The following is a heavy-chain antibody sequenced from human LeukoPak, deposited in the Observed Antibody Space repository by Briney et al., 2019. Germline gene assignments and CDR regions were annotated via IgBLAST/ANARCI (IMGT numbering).Heavy chain of an antibody. J-gene: IGHJ6*03. Sequence: PSETLSLTCAVSGGSISSSNWWSWVRQPPGKGLEWIGEIYHSGSTNYNPSLKSRVTISVDTSKNQFSLKLSSVTAADAAVYYCARHVSYHYYYYMDVWGKGTTVTISS. CDR1: GGSISSSNW. D-gene: IGHD2/OR15-2a*01. CDR3: ARHVSYHYYYYMDV. CDR2: IYHSGST. V-gene: IGHV4-4*02.